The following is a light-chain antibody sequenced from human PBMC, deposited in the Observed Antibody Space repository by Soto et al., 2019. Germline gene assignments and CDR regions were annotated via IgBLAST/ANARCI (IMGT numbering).Light chain of an antibody. CDR2: LGS. J-gene: IGKJ1*01. V-gene: IGKV2-28*01. CDR3: MQSLQLPPT. Sequence: DIVMTQSPLSLPVTPGEPASISCRSSQSLLHSNGYTYLSWYLQKPGQSPQLLIYLGSNRASGVPDRFSGSGSGTDFTLKISRVEAEDVGVYYCMQSLQLPPTFGQGTKVDI. CDR1: QSLLHSNGYTY.